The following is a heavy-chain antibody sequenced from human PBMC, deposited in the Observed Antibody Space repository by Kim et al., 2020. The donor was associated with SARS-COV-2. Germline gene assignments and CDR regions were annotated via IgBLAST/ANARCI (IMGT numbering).Heavy chain of an antibody. CDR1: GFTYSAYA. CDR3: AKHFGSSGSEFQS. D-gene: IGHD3-22*01. V-gene: IGHV3-23*01. Sequence: PGGSLRLSCAASGFTYSAYAMSWVRQAPGKGLEWVSAISGTDDSTYYADSVKGRFIISRDNSKNTLHLQTNSLRAEDTAVYYCAKHFGSSGSEFQSWGQGTLVTVTS. J-gene: IGHJ1*01. CDR2: ISGTDDST.